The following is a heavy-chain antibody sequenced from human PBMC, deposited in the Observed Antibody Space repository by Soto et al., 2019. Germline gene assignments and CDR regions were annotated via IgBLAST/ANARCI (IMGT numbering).Heavy chain of an antibody. J-gene: IGHJ4*02. CDR1: GFTLSTYW. Sequence: EVQLVQSGGGLVQPGGSLRLSCAAAGFTLSTYWMSWVRQAPGKGLEWVANLKPDGSEKDYGDSVKGLFTISGDDAENSLYLQMNSLRVEDTAMYYCTRGAAVAGIDYWGQGTLVTVSS. D-gene: IGHD6-19*01. V-gene: IGHV3-7*03. CDR2: LKPDGSEK. CDR3: TRGAAVAGIDY.